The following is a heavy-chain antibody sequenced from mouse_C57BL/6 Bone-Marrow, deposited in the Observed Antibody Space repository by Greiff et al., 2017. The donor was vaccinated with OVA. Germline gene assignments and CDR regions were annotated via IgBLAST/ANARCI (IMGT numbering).Heavy chain of an antibody. CDR1: GYTFTDYN. J-gene: IGHJ4*01. CDR2: INPNNGGT. Sequence: EVKLVESGPELVKPGASVKMSCKASGYTFTDYNMHWVKQSHGKSLEWIGYINPNNGGTSYNQKFKGKATLTVNKSSSTAYMELRSLTSEDSAVYYCARRSNYDYYAMDYWGQGTSVTVSS. D-gene: IGHD2-5*01. V-gene: IGHV1-22*01. CDR3: ARRSNYDYYAMDY.